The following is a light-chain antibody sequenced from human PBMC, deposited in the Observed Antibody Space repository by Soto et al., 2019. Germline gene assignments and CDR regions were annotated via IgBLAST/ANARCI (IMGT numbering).Light chain of an antibody. CDR2: DVS. V-gene: IGLV2-18*02. CDR1: SSDVGTYNR. J-gene: IGLJ1*01. CDR3: SSYTSTSTYV. Sequence: QSALTRPPSVSGSPGQSVAISCTGTSSDVGTYNRVSWYQQPPGTAPRLMIYDVSNRPSGVPDRFSGSKSGNTASLTISGLQAKDEADYYCSSYTSTSTYVFGPGTKVTVL.